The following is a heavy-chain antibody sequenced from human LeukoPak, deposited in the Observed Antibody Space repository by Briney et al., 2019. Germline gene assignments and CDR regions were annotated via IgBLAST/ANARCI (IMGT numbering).Heavy chain of an antibody. CDR2: MNPNSGNT. J-gene: IGHJ5*02. CDR1: GYTFTSYD. D-gene: IGHD3-16*02. Sequence: GASVKVSCKASGYTFTSYDINWVRQATGQGLEWMGWMNPNSGNTGYAQKFQGRVTITRNTSISTAYMELSSLRSEDTAVYYCARETLGITFGGVIVPNWFDPWGQGTLVTVSS. V-gene: IGHV1-8*01. CDR3: ARETLGITFGGVIVPNWFDP.